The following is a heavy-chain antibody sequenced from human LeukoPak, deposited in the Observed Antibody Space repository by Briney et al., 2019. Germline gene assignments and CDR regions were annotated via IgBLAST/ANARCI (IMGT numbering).Heavy chain of an antibody. V-gene: IGHV3-23*01. D-gene: IGHD3-3*01. CDR3: ARYYDFWSGLDY. Sequence: GGSLRLSCAASGFTFSSYAMSWVRQAPGKGLERVSAISGSGGSTYYADSVKGRFTISRDNAKNSLYLQMNSLRAEDTAVYYCARYYDFWSGLDYWGQGTLVTVSS. J-gene: IGHJ4*02. CDR2: ISGSGGST. CDR1: GFTFSSYA.